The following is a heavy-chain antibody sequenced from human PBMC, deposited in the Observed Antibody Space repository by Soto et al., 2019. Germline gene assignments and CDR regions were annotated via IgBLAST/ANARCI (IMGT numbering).Heavy chain of an antibody. D-gene: IGHD1-26*01. Sequence: ASGPTLVNPTQTLTLTCTFSGFSLNTGEMYVSWIRQPPGKALEWLALIDWDDDKYYTTSLKTRLTISKDTSKNQVVLTMTNMDPVDTATYYCARVNSEKYLSFDSWGQGTLVTVSS. CDR3: ARVNSEKYLSFDS. CDR2: IDWDDDK. J-gene: IGHJ4*02. CDR1: GFSLNTGEMY. V-gene: IGHV2-70*12.